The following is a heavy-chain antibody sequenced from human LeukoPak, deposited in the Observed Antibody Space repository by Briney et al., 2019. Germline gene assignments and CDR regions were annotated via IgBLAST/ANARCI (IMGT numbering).Heavy chain of an antibody. D-gene: IGHD5-18*01. Sequence: PGGSLRLSCAASGFTVSDNYMSWVRQAPGKGLEWVSVIYSAGSTYYADSVKGRFTISRGNSKNTLYLQMNSLRAEDTAVYYCAGRTAAQDYYMDVWGKGTTVTISS. V-gene: IGHV3-53*01. CDR1: GFTVSDNY. J-gene: IGHJ6*03. CDR2: IYSAGST. CDR3: AGRTAAQDYYMDV.